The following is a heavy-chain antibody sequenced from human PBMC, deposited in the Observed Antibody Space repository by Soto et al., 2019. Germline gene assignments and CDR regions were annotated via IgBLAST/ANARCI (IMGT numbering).Heavy chain of an antibody. CDR3: ARDRCSSTSCTSSWFDP. D-gene: IGHD2-2*01. J-gene: IGHJ5*02. V-gene: IGHV1-18*01. CDR2: ISAYNGNT. CDR1: GYTFTSYC. Sequence: GASVKVSFNASGYTFTSYCISWVLQAPGQGLEWMGWISAYNGNTNYAQKLQGRVTMTTDTSTSTAYMELRSLRSDDTAVYYCARDRCSSTSCTSSWFDPWGQGTLVTVSS.